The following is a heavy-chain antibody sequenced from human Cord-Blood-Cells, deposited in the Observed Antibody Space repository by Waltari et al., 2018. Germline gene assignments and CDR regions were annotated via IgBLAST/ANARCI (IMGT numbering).Heavy chain of an antibody. J-gene: IGHJ4*02. CDR1: GGSFSGSY. V-gene: IGHV4-34*01. CDR3: ARGRMGTSCYDY. Sequence: QVQLQQWGAGLLKPSETLPLTCAVYGGSFSGSYWSWTRQPPGKGREWIGEINHSGSTNYNPSLKSRVTISVDTSKNQFSLKLSSVTAADTAVYYCARGRMGTSCYDYWGQGTLVTVSS. D-gene: IGHD2-2*01. CDR2: INHSGST.